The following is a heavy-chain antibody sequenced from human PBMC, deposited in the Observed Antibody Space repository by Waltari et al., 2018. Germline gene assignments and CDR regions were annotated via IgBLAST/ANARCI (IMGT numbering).Heavy chain of an antibody. D-gene: IGHD1-26*01. Sequence: QVQLVESGGGLVKPGGSLRLSCAASGFTFSAYSLIWIRQAPGKGLEWGSYISSSGSTIYYADSVKGRFTISRDNAKNSLYLQMNSLRAEDTAVYYCARVEYSGSYSDYDYWGQGTLVTVSS. CDR1: GFTFSAYS. J-gene: IGHJ4*02. CDR2: ISSSGSTI. CDR3: ARVEYSGSYSDYDY. V-gene: IGHV3-11*01.